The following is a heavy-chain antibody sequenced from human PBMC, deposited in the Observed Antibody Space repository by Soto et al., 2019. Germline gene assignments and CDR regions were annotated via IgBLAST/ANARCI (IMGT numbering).Heavy chain of an antibody. Sequence: ASGKVSCKASGFTFTSYGISWARQAPGQGLEWMGWISAYNGNTNYAQKLQGRVTMTTDTSTSTAYMELRSLRSDDTAVYYCARDEEPTVIPDHRFDPWGQGTLVTVSS. D-gene: IGHD4-4*01. V-gene: IGHV1-18*04. CDR2: ISAYNGNT. CDR1: GFTFTSYG. CDR3: ARDEEPTVIPDHRFDP. J-gene: IGHJ5*02.